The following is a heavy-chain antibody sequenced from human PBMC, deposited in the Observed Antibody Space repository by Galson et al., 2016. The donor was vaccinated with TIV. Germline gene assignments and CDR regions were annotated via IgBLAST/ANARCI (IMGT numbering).Heavy chain of an antibody. CDR2: MWSDGTNE. CDR1: GFTFSNYG. V-gene: IGHV3-33*01. CDR3: ARSPPLGSTIYYFDY. D-gene: IGHD1-26*01. J-gene: IGHJ4*02. Sequence: SLRLSCAASGFTFSNYGIHWVRQAPGKGLEWVSTMWSDGTNEHYADSVKGRFTISRDNSKDTIYLHMHSRRADDTAVYYCARSPPLGSTIYYFDYWGQGTLVTVSS.